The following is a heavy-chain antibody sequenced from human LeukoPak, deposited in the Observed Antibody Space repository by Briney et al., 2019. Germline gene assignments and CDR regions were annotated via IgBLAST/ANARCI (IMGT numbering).Heavy chain of an antibody. CDR2: IYYSGST. CDR3: ARGRRRGISCRGSSCYEGDWFDP. J-gene: IGHJ5*02. D-gene: IGHD2-2*01. CDR1: GGSISTGTYY. Sequence: SETLSLTCTVSGGSISTGTYYWGWIRQPPGKGLEWIGSIYYSGSTYYTPSLKSRVTIPVDTSRNQFSLKLTSVTAADTAVYFCARGRRRGISCRGSSCYEGDWFDPWGQGIPVTVSS. V-gene: IGHV4-39*07.